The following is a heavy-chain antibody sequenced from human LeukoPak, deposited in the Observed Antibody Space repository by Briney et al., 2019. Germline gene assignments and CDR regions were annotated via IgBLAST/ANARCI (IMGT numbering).Heavy chain of an antibody. CDR2: IYTSGST. Sequence: PSQTLSLTCTVSGGSLSSGSYYWSWIRQPAGKGLEWIGRIYTSGSTNYNPSLKSRVTISVDTSKNQFSLKLSSVTAADTAVYYCARGTLIQGVIQDYWGQGTLVTVSS. CDR3: ARGTLIQGVIQDY. D-gene: IGHD3-10*01. CDR1: GGSLSSGSYY. V-gene: IGHV4-61*02. J-gene: IGHJ4*02.